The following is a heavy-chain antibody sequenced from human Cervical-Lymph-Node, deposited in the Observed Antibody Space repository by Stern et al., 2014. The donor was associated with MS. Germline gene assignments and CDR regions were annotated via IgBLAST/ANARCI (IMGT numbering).Heavy chain of an antibody. CDR3: RAGSDAFDI. CDR1: GYTFIEYA. CDR2: IGTNIGNT. Sequence: QVQLVQSGAEVKKPGASVKVSCKASGYTFIEYAISWVGQAPGQGLEWMGWIGTNIGNTNYAQKFQGRVTLATDTSTTTVYMELRSLRSDDTAMYYCRAGSDAFDIWGQGTMVTVSS. J-gene: IGHJ3*02. V-gene: IGHV1-18*01. D-gene: IGHD6-13*01.